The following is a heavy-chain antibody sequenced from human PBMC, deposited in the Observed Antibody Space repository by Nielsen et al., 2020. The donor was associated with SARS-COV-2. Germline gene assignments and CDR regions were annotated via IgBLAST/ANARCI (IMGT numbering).Heavy chain of an antibody. V-gene: IGHV1-18*04. CDR1: GYTFTNYG. CDR3: ARHGDFYYWYFDL. J-gene: IGHJ2*01. Sequence: ASVKVSCKASGYTFTNYGITCVRQAPGQGLEWMGWINAYNGNPNYAQKLQGRVTMTTDTSTSTAYMELRSLRSDDTAVYYCARHGDFYYWYFDLWGRGTLVTVSS. D-gene: IGHD4-17*01. CDR2: INAYNGNP.